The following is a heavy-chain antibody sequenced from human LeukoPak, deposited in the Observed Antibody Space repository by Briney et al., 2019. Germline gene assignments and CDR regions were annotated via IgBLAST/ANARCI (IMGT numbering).Heavy chain of an antibody. Sequence: PGASLRLSCAASGFTFSSYGMHSVRQAPSKGLEWVAVISYDGNNKYYADSVKGRFTISSDNSKNTLYLQMNSLRAEDTAVYYCAKDVSALSHYYGMDVWGQGTTVTVSS. CDR3: AKDVSALSHYYGMDV. V-gene: IGHV3-30*18. CDR1: GFTFSSYG. D-gene: IGHD2/OR15-2a*01. J-gene: IGHJ6*02. CDR2: ISYDGNNK.